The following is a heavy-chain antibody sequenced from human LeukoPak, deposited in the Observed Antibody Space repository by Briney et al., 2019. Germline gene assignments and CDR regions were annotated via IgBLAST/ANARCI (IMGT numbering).Heavy chain of an antibody. Sequence: ASVKVSCKASGYTFTGYYMHWVRQAPGQGLEWMGWINPNSGGTNYAQKFQGRITMTRDTSISTAYMELSRLRSDDTAVYYCGVATIRSPNNPWGQGTLVTVSS. CDR1: GYTFTGYY. D-gene: IGHD5-12*01. J-gene: IGHJ5*02. CDR3: GVATIRSPNNP. V-gene: IGHV1-2*02. CDR2: INPNSGGT.